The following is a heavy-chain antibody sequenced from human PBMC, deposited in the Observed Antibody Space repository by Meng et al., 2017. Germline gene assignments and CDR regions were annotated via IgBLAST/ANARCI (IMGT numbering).Heavy chain of an antibody. Sequence: SGPTLVKPTQTLTLTCTFSGFSLSTSGVGVGWIRQPPGKALEWLALIYWDDDKRYSPSLKSRLTITKDTYKNQVVLTMTNMDPVDTATYYCAHSQNTYYYDSSGYYDYWGQGTLVTVSS. D-gene: IGHD3-22*01. CDR3: AHSQNTYYYDSSGYYDY. CDR1: GFSLSTSGVG. J-gene: IGHJ4*02. CDR2: IYWDDDK. V-gene: IGHV2-5*02.